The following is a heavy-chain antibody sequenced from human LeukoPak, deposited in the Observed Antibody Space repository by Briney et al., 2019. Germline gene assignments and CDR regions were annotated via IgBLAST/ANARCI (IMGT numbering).Heavy chain of an antibody. V-gene: IGHV3-23*01. CDR1: GITFSNYA. CDR2: ISGSAHKI. J-gene: IGHJ4*02. D-gene: IGHD5-18*01. CDR3: AGRPTGYSSGYIH. Sequence: GGSLRLSCVASGITFSNYAVSWVRQAPERGLDWVSVISGSAHKIRYADSVKGRFTISRDNSENIVYLQMNNLRVEDTAVYYCAGRPTGYSSGYIHWGQGTLVTVSS.